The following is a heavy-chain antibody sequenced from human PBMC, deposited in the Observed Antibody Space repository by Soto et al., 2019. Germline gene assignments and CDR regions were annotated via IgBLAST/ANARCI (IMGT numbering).Heavy chain of an antibody. CDR2: VSTSCTYI. CDR1: GFIISTNS. Sequence: EGTLRHSCAASGFIISTNSMYRVRQAPGKGLEWVSSVSTSCTYIDYSDSVKGRFTSSRGYAKNSLCLQMSSLRAEDTAGYSCATSVVIPGTHYFESWGQGALVTV. CDR3: ATSVVIPGTHYFES. D-gene: IGHD6-13*01. V-gene: IGHV3-21*06. J-gene: IGHJ4*02.